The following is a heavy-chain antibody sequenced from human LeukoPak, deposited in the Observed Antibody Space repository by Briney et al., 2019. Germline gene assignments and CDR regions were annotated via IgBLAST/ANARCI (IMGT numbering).Heavy chain of an antibody. V-gene: IGHV4-34*01. Sequence: SETLSLTCAVYGGSFSGYYWSWIRQPPGKGLEWIGEINHSGSTNYNPSLKGRVTISVDTSKNQFSLKLSSVTAADTAVYYCARGLNYYGSLTWDYWGQGTLVTVSS. J-gene: IGHJ4*02. D-gene: IGHD3-10*01. CDR2: INHSGST. CDR3: ARGLNYYGSLTWDY. CDR1: GGSFSGYY.